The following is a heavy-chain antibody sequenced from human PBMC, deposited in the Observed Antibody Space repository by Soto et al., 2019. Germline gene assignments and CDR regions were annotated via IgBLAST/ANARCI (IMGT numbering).Heavy chain of an antibody. Sequence: QVQLQESGPGLVKPSETLSLTCTVSGGSISSYYWSWIRQPPGKGLEWIGYIYYSGSTNYNPSLKSRVPITVDTSKNPFALKLSSVSAADTAVYYCARGRSEWLGDSFQHWGQGTLVTVSS. V-gene: IGHV4-59*01. CDR3: ARGRSEWLGDSFQH. J-gene: IGHJ1*01. CDR1: GGSISSYY. D-gene: IGHD6-19*01. CDR2: IYYSGST.